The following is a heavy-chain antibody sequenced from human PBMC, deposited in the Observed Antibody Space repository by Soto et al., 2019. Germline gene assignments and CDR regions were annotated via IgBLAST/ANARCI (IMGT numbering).Heavy chain of an antibody. J-gene: IGHJ4*02. CDR2: INGDGSGT. CDR1: GFTFSSSW. Sequence: EVQLVESGGGLVQPGGSPRLSCAASGFTFSSSWMHWVRQAPGKGLVWVSRINGDGSGTSYADLVKGRFTISRDDAKNTLFLQMNGLRAEDTAVYYCARGIFGSGTANDYWGQGTLVTVSS. D-gene: IGHD3-10*01. CDR3: ARGIFGSGTANDY. V-gene: IGHV3-74*01.